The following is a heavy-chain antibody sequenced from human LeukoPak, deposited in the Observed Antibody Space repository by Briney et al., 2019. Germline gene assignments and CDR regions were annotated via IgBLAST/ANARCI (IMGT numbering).Heavy chain of an antibody. CDR1: GGSISSGGYY. D-gene: IGHD3-16*01. CDR3: ARLGLSDYYYGMDV. V-gene: IGHV4-31*03. Sequence: SETLSLTCTVSGGSISSGGYYWSWIRQHPGRGLEWIGYIYYSGSTYYNPSLKSRATISVDTSKNQFSLKLSSVTAADTAVYYCARLGLSDYYYGMDVWGQGTTVTVSS. J-gene: IGHJ6*02. CDR2: IYYSGST.